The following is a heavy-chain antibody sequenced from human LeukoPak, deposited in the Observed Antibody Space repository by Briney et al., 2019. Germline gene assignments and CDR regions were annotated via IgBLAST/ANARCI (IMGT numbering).Heavy chain of an antibody. CDR3: AREGVVDKGFDY. D-gene: IGHD3-22*01. J-gene: IGHJ4*02. Sequence: SVKVSCRASGGTISSYAISWVRQAPGQGLEWMGGIIPIFGTANYAQKFQGRVTITADESTSTAYMELSSLRSEDTAVYYCAREGVVDKGFDYWGQGTLVTVSS. CDR2: IIPIFGTA. CDR1: GGTISSYA. V-gene: IGHV1-69*13.